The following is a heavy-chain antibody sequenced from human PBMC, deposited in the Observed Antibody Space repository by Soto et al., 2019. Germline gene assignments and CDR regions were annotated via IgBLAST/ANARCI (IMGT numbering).Heavy chain of an antibody. Sequence: ASVKVSCKASGYTFRNYAMHWVRQAPGQSLEWVGWINAGNGDTKYSQKLQDRVTITRDTSTSTAYMELRSLRSEDTAVYYCSRDLMIMFVGVIAPYNWVAPWGLG. V-gene: IGHV1-3*01. D-gene: IGHD3-16*02. CDR2: INAGNGDT. CDR3: SRDLMIMFVGVIAPYNWVAP. CDR1: GYTFRNYA. J-gene: IGHJ5*02.